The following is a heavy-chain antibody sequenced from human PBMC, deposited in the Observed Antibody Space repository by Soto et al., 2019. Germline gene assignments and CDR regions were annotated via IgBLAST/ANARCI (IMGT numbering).Heavy chain of an antibody. CDR1: GFTVSSYY. V-gene: IGHV3-66*01. D-gene: IGHD3-22*01. CDR2: IYAGGST. CDR3: AREHGLFSFFDY. J-gene: IGHJ4*02. Sequence: GSLRLSCAASGFTVSSYYMTWVRQAPGKGLEWVSVIYAGGSTYYADSVKGRFTISRDNSKNTPYLQMNSLRAEDTAVYYCAREHGLFSFFDYWGQGTPVTVSS.